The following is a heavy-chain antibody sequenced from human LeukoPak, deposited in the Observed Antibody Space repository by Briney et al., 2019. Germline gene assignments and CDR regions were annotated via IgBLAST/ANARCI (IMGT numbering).Heavy chain of an antibody. CDR3: ARLHWGSGGSGSFDF. J-gene: IGHJ4*02. CDR1: GGPINSTSYF. D-gene: IGHD7-27*01. V-gene: IGHV4-39*01. Sequence: NSSETLSLTCTVSGGPINSTSYFWGWIRQPPGKGLEFIGSFSYTWTAYYNPSLKSRVAISADTSKNQVSLKLTSVTAADAAVYYCARLHWGSGGSGSFDFWGQGTLVTVS. CDR2: FSYTWTA.